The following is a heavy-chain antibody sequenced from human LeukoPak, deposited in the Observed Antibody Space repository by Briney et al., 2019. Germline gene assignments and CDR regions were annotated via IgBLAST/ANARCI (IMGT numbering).Heavy chain of an antibody. J-gene: IGHJ6*02. V-gene: IGHV3-23*01. CDR2: ISNSGSST. CDR3: AKGIDLYYYYYGMDV. Sequence: GGSLRLSCIASGFTFSSYAMIRVRQAPGKGLEWVSAISNSGSSTYYADSVKGRFTISRDNSKNTVYVQMNSLRAEDTAVYYCAKGIDLYYYYYGMDVWGQGTTVTVSS. CDR1: GFTFSSYA.